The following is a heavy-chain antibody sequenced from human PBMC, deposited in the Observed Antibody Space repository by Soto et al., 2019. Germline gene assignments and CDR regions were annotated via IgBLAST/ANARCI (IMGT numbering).Heavy chain of an antibody. CDR2: IGHAGDT. Sequence: EVQLVESGGGLVQPGGSLRLSCAASGFTFSTYDMHWVRQASGKGLEWVSSIGHAGDTYNAGSVKGRFTISRDNAKNAFHLQMNGLGVGDTAVYYCASLGARIYWGQGSLVTVSS. CDR3: ASLGARIY. CDR1: GFTFSTYD. D-gene: IGHD3-16*01. V-gene: IGHV3-13*04. J-gene: IGHJ4*02.